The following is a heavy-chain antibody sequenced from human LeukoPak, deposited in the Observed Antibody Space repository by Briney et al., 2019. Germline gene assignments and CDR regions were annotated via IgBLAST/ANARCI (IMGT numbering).Heavy chain of an antibody. CDR1: GYSVSSGYY. J-gene: IGHJ3*02. D-gene: IGHD3-10*01. CDR2: IFYSGNT. Sequence: SETLSLTCTVSGYSVSSGYYWGWIRQPPGKGLEWIGNIFYSGNTYYSPSLRSRVTISLDTSRNQFSLKLNSVTAADTAVYYCAKSNGYGLVDIWGQGTMVTVSS. CDR3: AKSNGYGLVDI. V-gene: IGHV4-38-2*02.